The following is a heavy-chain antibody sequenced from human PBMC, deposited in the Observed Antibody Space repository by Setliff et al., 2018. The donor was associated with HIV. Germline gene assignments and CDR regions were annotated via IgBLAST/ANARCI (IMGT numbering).Heavy chain of an antibody. V-gene: IGHV4-4*09. CDR1: GDSISSYS. CDR2: IYTSGNT. CDR3: ARRAVQDGTVTSSNWFES. Sequence: PSETLSLTCTVSGDSISSYSWNWIRQPPGEGLEWIGYIYTSGNTNYNPSLQSRVTMSVDTSKNQFSLNLNSVTAADTAVYYCARRAVQDGTVTSSNWFESWGQGTLVTVSS. D-gene: IGHD1-7*01. J-gene: IGHJ5*01.